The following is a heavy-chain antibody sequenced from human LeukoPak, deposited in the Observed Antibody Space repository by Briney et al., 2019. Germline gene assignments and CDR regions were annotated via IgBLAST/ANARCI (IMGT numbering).Heavy chain of an antibody. D-gene: IGHD3-10*01. CDR2: ISSSSSTI. J-gene: IGHJ6*03. CDR3: ANELRGNPDYYYYMDV. V-gene: IGHV3-48*01. Sequence: GGSLRLSCAASGFTFSSYSMNWVRQAPGKGLEWVSYISSSSSTIYYADSVKGRFTISRDNSKNTLYLQMNSLRAEDTAVYYCANELRGNPDYYYYMDVWGKGTTVTVSS. CDR1: GFTFSSYS.